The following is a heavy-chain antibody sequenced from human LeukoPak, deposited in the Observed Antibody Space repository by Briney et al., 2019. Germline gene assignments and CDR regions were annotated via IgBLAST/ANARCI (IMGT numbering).Heavy chain of an antibody. CDR3: TTDSKSHDYGP. Sequence: GGSLRLSCAASGFTFSNAWMSWVRQAPWKELEWVGRIKSKTDGGTTDYAAPVKGRFTISRDDSKNTLYLQMNSLKTEDTAVYYCTTDSKSHDYGPWGQGTLVTVSS. D-gene: IGHD4-17*01. J-gene: IGHJ4*02. CDR1: GFTFSNAW. CDR2: IKSKTDGGTT. V-gene: IGHV3-15*01.